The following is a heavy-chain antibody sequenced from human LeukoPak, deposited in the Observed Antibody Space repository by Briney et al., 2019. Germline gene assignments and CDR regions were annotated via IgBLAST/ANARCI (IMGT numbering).Heavy chain of an antibody. D-gene: IGHD1-26*01. CDR3: ARPGGSSWPFDY. CDR1: GFTFSSYA. Sequence: PGGSLRPSCAASGFTFSSYAMSWVRQAPGKGLEWMGIIYPGDSDTRYSPSFQGQVTISADKSISTAYLQWSSLKASDTAMYYCARPGGSSWPFDYWGQGTLVTVSS. CDR2: IYPGDSDT. J-gene: IGHJ4*02. V-gene: IGHV5-51*01.